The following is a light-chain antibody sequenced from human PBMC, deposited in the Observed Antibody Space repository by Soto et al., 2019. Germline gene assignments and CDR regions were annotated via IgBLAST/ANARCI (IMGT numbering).Light chain of an antibody. V-gene: IGKV3-11*01. Sequence: EIVLTQSPATLSLSPGERATLSCRASQTFSSHLAWYQQKPGQAPRLLIYDASKRATGIPARFSGRGSGTDFTLTISSLEPEDFAVYYYQQRSKWPPVITFGQGTRLEIK. CDR1: QTFSSH. CDR2: DAS. CDR3: QQRSKWPPVIT. J-gene: IGKJ5*01.